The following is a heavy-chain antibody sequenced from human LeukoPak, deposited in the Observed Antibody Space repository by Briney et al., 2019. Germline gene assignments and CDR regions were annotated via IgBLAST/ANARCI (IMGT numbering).Heavy chain of an antibody. CDR1: GGSISSYY. CDR2: IYYSGST. CDR3: ARGGSGWQLDY. J-gene: IGHJ4*02. V-gene: IGHV4-59*01. Sequence: PSETLSLTCTVSGGSISSYYWSWIRQPPGKGLEWIGYIYYSGSTNYNPSLKSRVTISVDTSKNQFSLKLSSVTAADTAVYYCARGGSGWQLDYWGQGTLVTVSS. D-gene: IGHD6-19*01.